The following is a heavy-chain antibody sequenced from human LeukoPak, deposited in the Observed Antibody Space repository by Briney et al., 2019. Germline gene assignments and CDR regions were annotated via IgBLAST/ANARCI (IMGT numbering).Heavy chain of an antibody. J-gene: IGHJ4*02. Sequence: GGSLRLPCTAPGFPFNAYNIHWIRQSPGRGLEWVSFIRNDETEIHYADFAKGRFTISRDRSKNSVYLQMNSLRPDDTALYYCAKDGGRYRFDFWGQGTMVTVSS. CDR3: AKDGGRYRFDF. CDR2: IRNDETEI. CDR1: GFPFNAYN. D-gene: IGHD3-16*02. V-gene: IGHV3-30*02.